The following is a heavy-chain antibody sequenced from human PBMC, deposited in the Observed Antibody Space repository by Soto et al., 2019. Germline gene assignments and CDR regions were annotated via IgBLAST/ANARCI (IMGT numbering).Heavy chain of an antibody. CDR3: AREGDASGWFAY. CDR1: GLPLSDYY. CDR2: IKPNSCAT. J-gene: IGHJ4*02. V-gene: IGHV1-2*02. D-gene: IGHD6-19*01. Sequence: QVPVVQSGAEVEKPGASVKVSCKASGLPLSDYYKHRGRKAPGQGPEWLGWIKPNSCATKYAQNFQGRVTMTRDTSITTVYLELSGLRSDDTAIYYCAREGDASGWFAYWGPGTLVTVSS.